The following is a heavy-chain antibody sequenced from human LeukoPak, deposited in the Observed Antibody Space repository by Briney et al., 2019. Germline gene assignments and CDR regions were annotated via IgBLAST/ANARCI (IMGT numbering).Heavy chain of an antibody. V-gene: IGHV4-34*01. CDR2: INHSGST. CDR1: GGSFSGYY. D-gene: IGHD2/OR15-2a*01. Sequence: SETLSLTCAVYGGSFSGYYWSWIRQPPGKGLEWIGEINHSGSTNYNPSLKSRVNISVDTSKNQFSLKLSSVTAADTAVYYCARVIATSDAFDIWGQGTMVTVSS. J-gene: IGHJ3*02. CDR3: ARVIATSDAFDI.